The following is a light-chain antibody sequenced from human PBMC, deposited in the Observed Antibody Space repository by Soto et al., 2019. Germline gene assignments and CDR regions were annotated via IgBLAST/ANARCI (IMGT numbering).Light chain of an antibody. Sequence: EVVMRQSPASLSVSPGGVATRSCRASQGIGDTLAWYQHKPGQTPRLLIYDTSTRATGVPTRFSGSRSGAEFTLTINSLQSEDFAVYYCQPYNNWPLTFGGGTKVDIK. CDR2: DTS. J-gene: IGKJ4*01. CDR3: QPYNNWPLT. CDR1: QGIGDT. V-gene: IGKV3-15*01.